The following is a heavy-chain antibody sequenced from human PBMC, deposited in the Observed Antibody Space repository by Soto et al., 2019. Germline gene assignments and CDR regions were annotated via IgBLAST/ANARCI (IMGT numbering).Heavy chain of an antibody. D-gene: IGHD5-12*01. CDR3: ARGHEYWRWLPENYYYYGMDV. V-gene: IGHV3-33*01. Sequence: GGSLRLSCAASGFTFSSYGMHWVRQAPGKGLEWVAVIWYDGSNKYYADSVKGRFTISRDNSKNTLYLQMNSLRAEDTAVYYCARGHEYWRWLPENYYYYGMDVWGQGTTVTVSS. J-gene: IGHJ6*02. CDR1: GFTFSSYG. CDR2: IWYDGSNK.